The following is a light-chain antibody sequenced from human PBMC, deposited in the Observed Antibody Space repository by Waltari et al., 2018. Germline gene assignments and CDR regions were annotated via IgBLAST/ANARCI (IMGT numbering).Light chain of an antibody. CDR1: QSVLYSSNRQNY. CDR3: QQYYSTPWT. V-gene: IGKV4-1*01. Sequence: DIVMTQSPDSLAVSLGERATINSKSSQSVLYSSNRQNYLAWYQQKPGQPPKLLIYWASTRESGVPDRFSGSESGTDFTLTISSLQAEDVAVYYCQQYYSTPWTFGQGTKVEIK. CDR2: WAS. J-gene: IGKJ1*01.